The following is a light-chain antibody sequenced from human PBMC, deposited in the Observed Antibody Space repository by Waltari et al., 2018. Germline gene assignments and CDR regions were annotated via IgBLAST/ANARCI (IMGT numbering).Light chain of an antibody. CDR2: KVS. J-gene: IGKJ1*01. V-gene: IGKV2-30*01. CDR1: QSLVYSDGNTY. Sequence: DVVMTQSPLSLPGTLGQPASISCRSRQSLVYSDGNTYLNWFQESAGQSPRRLIYKVSNRESGVPDRFSGSGSGTDFTLKISRVEAEDVGVYHCMQSAHWPWTFGQGTKVEIK. CDR3: MQSAHWPWT.